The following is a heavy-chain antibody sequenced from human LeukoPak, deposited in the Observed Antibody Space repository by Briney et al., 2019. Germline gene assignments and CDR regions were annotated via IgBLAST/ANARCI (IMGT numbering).Heavy chain of an antibody. J-gene: IGHJ4*02. V-gene: IGHV1-69*13. D-gene: IGHD3-22*01. CDR3: ATGTWKDYYDSSGYYTPSFDY. CDR2: IIPIFGTA. CDR1: GGTFSSYA. Sequence: ASVKVSCKASGGTFSSYAISWVRQAPGQGFEWMGGIIPIFGTANYAQKLQGRVTITADESTSTAYMELSSLRSEDTAVYYCATGTWKDYYDSSGYYTPSFDYWGQGTLVTVSS.